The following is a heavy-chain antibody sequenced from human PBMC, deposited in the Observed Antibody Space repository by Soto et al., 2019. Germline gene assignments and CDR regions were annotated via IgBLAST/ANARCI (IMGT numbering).Heavy chain of an antibody. CDR2: ISGSGGST. Sequence: PGGSLRLSCAASGFTFSSYWMSWVRQAPGKGLEWVSAISGSGGSTYYADSVKGRFTISRDNSKNTLYLQMNSLRAEDTAVYYCATRFNVVVVAANKFDYWGQGTLVTVSS. J-gene: IGHJ4*02. D-gene: IGHD2-15*01. CDR1: GFTFSSYW. CDR3: ATRFNVVVVAANKFDY. V-gene: IGHV3-23*01.